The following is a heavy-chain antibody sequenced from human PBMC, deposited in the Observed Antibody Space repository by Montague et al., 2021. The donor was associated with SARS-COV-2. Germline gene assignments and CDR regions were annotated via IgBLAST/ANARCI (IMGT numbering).Heavy chain of an antibody. CDR1: DGSFSDYS. J-gene: IGHJ4*02. CDR3: ARGRQHINMVVVVVTGGEYYFDF. Sequence: SETLSLTCAVYDGSFSDYSWTRIRQPPGKGLEWIGEINHRGSTNYNPSLKSRVTISVDTSKNKFSLKLTSVTAADTAVYYCARGRQHINMVVVVVTGGEYYFDFWGQGTLVAVSS. D-gene: IGHD3-22*01. CDR2: INHRGST. V-gene: IGHV4-34*01.